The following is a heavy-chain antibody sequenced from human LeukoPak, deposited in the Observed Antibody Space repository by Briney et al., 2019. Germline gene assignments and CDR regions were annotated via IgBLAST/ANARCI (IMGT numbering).Heavy chain of an antibody. V-gene: IGHV3-30*04. CDR3: ARDRSLDY. J-gene: IGHJ4*02. Sequence: GGSLRLSCTASGFTFSSYAMHWVRQAPGKGLEWVAVISYDGSNKYYADSVKGRFTISRDNSKSTLYLQMNSLRAEDTAVYYCARDRSLDYWAQGTLVTVSS. CDR2: ISYDGSNK. CDR1: GFTFSSYA.